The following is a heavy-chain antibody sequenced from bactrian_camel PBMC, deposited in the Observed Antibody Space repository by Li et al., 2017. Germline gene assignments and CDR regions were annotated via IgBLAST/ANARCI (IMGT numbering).Heavy chain of an antibody. V-gene: IGHV3S25*01. Sequence: QLVESGGGSVQAGGSLRLSCAVSGYNSNINCLDWVRQAPEKGREGVAAIYGGGFNKYYADSVKGRFAISRDNAEGTVYLEMNSLKVEDTAMYYCVAARYCKTAADLDRYLEVGGHGTQVTVS. J-gene: IGHJ2*01. CDR3: VAARYCKTAADLDRYLEV. D-gene: IGHD5*01. CDR2: IYGGGFNK. CDR1: GYNSNINC.